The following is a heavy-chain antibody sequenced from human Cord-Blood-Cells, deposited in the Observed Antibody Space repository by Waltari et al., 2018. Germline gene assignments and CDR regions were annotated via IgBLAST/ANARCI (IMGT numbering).Heavy chain of an antibody. D-gene: IGHD2-8*01. Sequence: QVQLQESGPGLVKPSETLSLTCTVSGGSVSSGSYYWSWIRQPAGKGLEWIGYFYYSGSTKCNRVLMSRVTRSVDTSTMQFSLKLSSVTEADTAVYDCARVNGRCIDRWGRGTLVTVS. CDR1: GGSVSSGSYY. V-gene: IGHV4-61*01. CDR3: ARVNGRCIDR. CDR2: FYYSGST. J-gene: IGHJ2*01.